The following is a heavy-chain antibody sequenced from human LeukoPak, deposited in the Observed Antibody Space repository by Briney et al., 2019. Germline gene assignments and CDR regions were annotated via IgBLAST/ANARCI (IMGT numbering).Heavy chain of an antibody. V-gene: IGHV3-21*01. D-gene: IGHD6-19*01. CDR1: GFTFSSYS. Sequence: GGSLRLSCAASGFTFSSYSMNWVRQAPGKGLEWVSSISSSSSYIYYADSVKGRFTISRDNAKNSLYLQMNSLRAEDTAVYYCARDGYSSGWGGEGSFDYWGQGTLVTVSS. J-gene: IGHJ4*02. CDR3: ARDGYSSGWGGEGSFDY. CDR2: ISSSSSYI.